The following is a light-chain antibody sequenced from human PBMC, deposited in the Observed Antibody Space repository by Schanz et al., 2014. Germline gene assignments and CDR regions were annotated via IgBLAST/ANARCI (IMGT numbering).Light chain of an antibody. V-gene: IGKV3-15*01. J-gene: IGKJ4*01. CDR2: DAS. CDR1: QSVSSY. Sequence: EVVMTQSPATLSGSPGQRATLTCRASQSVSSYLAWYQQKPGQAPRLLIYDASIRATGVPARFSGSGSGTEFTLTISSLQSEDFAVYYCQQYINWLTFGGGTKVEIK. CDR3: QQYINWLT.